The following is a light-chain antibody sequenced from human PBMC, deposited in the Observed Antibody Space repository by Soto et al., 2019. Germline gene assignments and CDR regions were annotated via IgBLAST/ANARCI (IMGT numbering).Light chain of an antibody. CDR3: QQANCFPIT. CDR1: QDIGSW. V-gene: IGKV1-12*01. CDR2: AAS. Sequence: DIQMTQSPSSVSASVGDRVTITCRASQDIGSWLAWYQQKPGQAPKLLIYAASSLPSGVPSRFGGGGSGTVFTLFIRSLQAEYFVTYYCQQANCFPITFVKGTRLEIK. J-gene: IGKJ5*01.